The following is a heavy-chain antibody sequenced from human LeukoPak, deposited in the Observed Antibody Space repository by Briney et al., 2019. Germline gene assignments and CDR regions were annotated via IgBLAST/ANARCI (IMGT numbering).Heavy chain of an antibody. Sequence: SETLSLTCTVSGGSISSSSYYWGWIRQPPGKGLEWIGSIYYSGSTYYNPSLKSRVTISVDTSKNQFSLKLSSVTAADTAVYYCARIKQQLAYYYFDYWGQGTLVTVSS. CDR3: ARIKQQLAYYYFDY. CDR1: GGSISSSSYY. J-gene: IGHJ4*02. D-gene: IGHD6-13*01. CDR2: IYYSGST. V-gene: IGHV4-39*07.